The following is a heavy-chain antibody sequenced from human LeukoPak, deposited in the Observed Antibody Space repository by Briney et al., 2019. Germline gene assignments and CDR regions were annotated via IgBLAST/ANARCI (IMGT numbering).Heavy chain of an antibody. D-gene: IGHD7-27*01. CDR2: ITIDSTTK. V-gene: IGHV3-48*01. CDR1: GLRYNKYH. CDR3: ARDASNWDRWTHFDW. Sequence: GGSVRLFCAASGLRYNKYHMKWVRQAPGGALEGVSYITIDSTTKDYADYVKSRFTISRNNAKNSLYLQMDSLRAEDTALYYCARDASNWDRWTHFDWCGQGTLVTVSS. J-gene: IGHJ4*02.